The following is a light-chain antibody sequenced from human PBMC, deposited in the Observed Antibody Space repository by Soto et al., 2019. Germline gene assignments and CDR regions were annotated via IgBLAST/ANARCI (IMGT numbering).Light chain of an antibody. V-gene: IGLV2-23*02. CDR2: EVT. CDR1: SSDVGSHNF. CDR3: CSYADTTTWV. J-gene: IGLJ3*02. Sequence: QSVLTQPASVSGSPGQSIAISCTGTSSDVGSHNFVSWYQQRPGKAPKLMIFEVTKRPSGVSDRFSASKSGNTASLTISGVRAEDEADYYCCSYADTTTWVFGGETKVTVL.